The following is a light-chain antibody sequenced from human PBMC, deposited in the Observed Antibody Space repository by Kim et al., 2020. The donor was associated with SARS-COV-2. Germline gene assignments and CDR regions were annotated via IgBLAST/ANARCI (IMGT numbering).Light chain of an antibody. CDR3: QQFITAST. J-gene: IGKJ1*01. V-gene: IGKV1-5*03. Sequence: DIQMTQSPSILSASVGDRVTITCRASQSVSNWLAWYQQKPGKAPKLLIYKVSTLEYGVPSRFSGSGSGTEFTLTINSLQPDDFATYYCQQFITASTFGQVTKVDIK. CDR2: KVS. CDR1: QSVSNW.